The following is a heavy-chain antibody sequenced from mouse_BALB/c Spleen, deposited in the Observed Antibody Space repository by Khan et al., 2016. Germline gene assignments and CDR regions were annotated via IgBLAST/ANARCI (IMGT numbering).Heavy chain of an antibody. V-gene: IGHV14-3*02. J-gene: IGHJ3*01. CDR1: GFNIKDTY. D-gene: IGHD2-4*01. Sequence: VQLQQSGAELVKPGASVKLSCTASGFNIKDTYMHWVKQRPEQGLEWIGRIDPANGNTKYDPKFQGKATITADTSSKTAYLQLSSLTSEDTAVYSCARSPYDYDVGFAYWGQGTLVTVSA. CDR2: IDPANGNT. CDR3: ARSPYDYDVGFAY.